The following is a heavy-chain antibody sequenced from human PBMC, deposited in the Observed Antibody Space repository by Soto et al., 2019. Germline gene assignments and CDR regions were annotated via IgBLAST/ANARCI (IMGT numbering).Heavy chain of an antibody. Sequence: SQTLSLTCAISGDSVSRNTATWNWIRQSPSRGLEWLGRTYYRSKWYNDYAVSVKSRITINADTSKNQFSLQVNSVTPEDTAVYYCARGSLRGGNWYFDLWGRGTLVTVSS. J-gene: IGHJ2*01. D-gene: IGHD3-16*01. CDR3: ARGSLRGGNWYFDL. V-gene: IGHV6-1*01. CDR2: TYYRSKWYN. CDR1: GDSVSRNTAT.